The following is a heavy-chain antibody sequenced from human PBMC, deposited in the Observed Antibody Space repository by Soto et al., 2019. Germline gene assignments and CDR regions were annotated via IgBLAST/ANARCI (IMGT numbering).Heavy chain of an antibody. CDR3: AKSAPMDAGDKYYYGF. D-gene: IGHD4-17*01. J-gene: IGHJ4*02. CDR1: GGTFSTFG. V-gene: IGHV1-69*13. Sequence: SVKVSCKASGGTFSTFGISWVRQAPGQGLEWMGGIIPFFGTARYSQKFEDRITITADESTNTVYMDLRSLTSEDTAIYYCAKSAPMDAGDKYYYGFWGQGALVTVSS. CDR2: IIPFFGTA.